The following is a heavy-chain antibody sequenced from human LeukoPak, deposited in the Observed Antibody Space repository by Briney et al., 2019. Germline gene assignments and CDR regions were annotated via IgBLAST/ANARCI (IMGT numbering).Heavy chain of an antibody. V-gene: IGHV3-30*18. CDR2: ISYDGSNK. CDR3: AKDFVSSSWSFDN. Sequence: GGSLRLSCAASGFTFSSYGMHWVRQAPGKGLEWVAVISYDGSNKYYADSVKGRFTISRDNSKNTLYLQMNSLRAEDTAVYYCAKDFVSSSWSFDNWGQGTLVTVSS. CDR1: GFTFSSYG. D-gene: IGHD6-13*01. J-gene: IGHJ4*02.